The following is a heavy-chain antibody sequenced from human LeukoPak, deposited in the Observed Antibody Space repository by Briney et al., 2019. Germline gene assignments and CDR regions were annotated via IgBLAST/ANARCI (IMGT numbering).Heavy chain of an antibody. V-gene: IGHV3-30*03. D-gene: IGHD5-18*01. Sequence: PGGSLRLSCAASGFTFSSFGMSWVRQAPGKGLEWVAVISYDGSSKHYADSVKGRFTISRDNSRNTLYLQMNSLRTEDTAVYFCARIRSGSYGSRRYYYYYCMDVWGQGTTVTVSS. CDR1: GFTFSSFG. J-gene: IGHJ6*02. CDR3: ARIRSGSYGSRRYYYYYCMDV. CDR2: ISYDGSSK.